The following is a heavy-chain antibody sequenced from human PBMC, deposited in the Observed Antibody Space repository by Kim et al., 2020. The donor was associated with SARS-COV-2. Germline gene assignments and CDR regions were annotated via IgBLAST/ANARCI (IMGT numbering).Heavy chain of an antibody. Sequence: SETLSLTCAVYSGSFSGFYWSWIRQPPGKGLQWIGEINHSGSTNYHPSLKSRVTISLDTSKNQFSLKLSSVTAADTAVYYCARQGYSGYDLSAFDIWGQ. CDR1: SGSFSGFY. CDR2: INHSGST. D-gene: IGHD5-12*01. CDR3: ARQGYSGYDLSAFDI. J-gene: IGHJ3*02. V-gene: IGHV4-34*01.